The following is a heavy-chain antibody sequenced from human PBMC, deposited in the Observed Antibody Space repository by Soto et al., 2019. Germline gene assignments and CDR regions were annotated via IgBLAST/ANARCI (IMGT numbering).Heavy chain of an antibody. V-gene: IGHV3-23*01. J-gene: IGHJ4*02. CDR2: INAVDEYT. Sequence: EVQLLESGGGWVQPGGSLRLSCAASGFTFSSYAMSWVRQAPGKGLEWVSSINAVDEYTKYADSVKGRFTISRDNPKNTVYLQMNSLRAEDTAVYYCAKNFSFDSWGQGTLVTVSS. CDR3: AKNFSFDS. CDR1: GFTFSSYA.